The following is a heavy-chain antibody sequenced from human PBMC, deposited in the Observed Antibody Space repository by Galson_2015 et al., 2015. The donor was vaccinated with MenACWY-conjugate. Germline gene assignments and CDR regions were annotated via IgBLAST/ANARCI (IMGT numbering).Heavy chain of an antibody. D-gene: IGHD3-16*01. J-gene: IGHJ5*02. Sequence: SLRLSCAASGFTFDDYAMHWVRQAPGKGLEWVSGISWNSGTIGYADSVKGRFTTSRDNAKNSLYLQMNSLRAEDTAFYYCAKLSTGGGTWGQGTLVTVTS. V-gene: IGHV3-9*01. CDR1: GFTFDDYA. CDR2: ISWNSGTI. CDR3: AKLSTGGGT.